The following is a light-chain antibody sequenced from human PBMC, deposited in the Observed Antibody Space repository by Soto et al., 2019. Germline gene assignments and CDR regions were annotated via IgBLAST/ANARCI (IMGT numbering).Light chain of an antibody. CDR3: QTWGSGIVV. J-gene: IGLJ2*01. Sequence: QSVLTQSPSASASLGASIKLTCTLSSGHINYAIAWHQQQSEKGPRHLMKLNSDGSHSKGDGIPDRFSGSSTGAARYLTISSLESEDEAHYYCQTWGSGIVVFGGGTQLTVL. CDR2: LNSDGSH. CDR1: SGHINYA. V-gene: IGLV4-69*01.